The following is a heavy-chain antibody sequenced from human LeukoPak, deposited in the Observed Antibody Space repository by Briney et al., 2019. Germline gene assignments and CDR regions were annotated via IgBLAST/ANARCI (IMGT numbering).Heavy chain of an antibody. D-gene: IGHD3-22*01. CDR1: GYTFTSYY. J-gene: IGHJ4*02. V-gene: IGHV1-46*01. CDR2: INPSGGST. Sequence: GSVKVSCKASGYTFTSYYMHWVRQAPGQGLEWMGIINPSGGSTSYAQKFQGRVTMTRDMSTSTVYMELSSLRSEDTAVYYCAREIWEYYYDSSGYRVYYFDYWGQGTLVTVSS. CDR3: AREIWEYYYDSSGYRVYYFDY.